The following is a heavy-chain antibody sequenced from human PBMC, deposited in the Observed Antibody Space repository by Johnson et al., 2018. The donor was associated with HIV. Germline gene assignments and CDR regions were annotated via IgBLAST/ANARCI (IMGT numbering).Heavy chain of an antibody. D-gene: IGHD3-22*01. J-gene: IGHJ3*02. CDR2: INSDGSTT. Sequence: VQLVESGGGLVQPGGSLRLSCAASGFTFSSYWMHWVRQAPGKGLVWVSRINSDGSTTSSADSVKGRFPISRDNSKNTLYLQMNSLRAEDTAVYYCARAWVNYYDSPDAFDIWGQGTMVTVSS. CDR1: GFTFSSYW. V-gene: IGHV3-74*02. CDR3: ARAWVNYYDSPDAFDI.